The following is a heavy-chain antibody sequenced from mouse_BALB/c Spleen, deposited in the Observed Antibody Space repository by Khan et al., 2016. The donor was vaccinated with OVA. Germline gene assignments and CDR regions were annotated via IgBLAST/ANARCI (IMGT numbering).Heavy chain of an antibody. D-gene: IGHD2-14*01. CDR1: GYTFTSYT. CDR3: VRDGAYHRNDGWFAY. V-gene: IGHV1-4*01. Sequence: VQLQQSGAELARPGASVKMSCKASGYTFTSYTIHWIKLRPGQGLEWIGYINPSNGYTNYNQKFKDKATLTADKSSTTAYMQLSSLTSDDSAVYCCVRDGAYHRNDGWFAYWGQGTLVTVSA. CDR2: INPSNGYT. J-gene: IGHJ3*01.